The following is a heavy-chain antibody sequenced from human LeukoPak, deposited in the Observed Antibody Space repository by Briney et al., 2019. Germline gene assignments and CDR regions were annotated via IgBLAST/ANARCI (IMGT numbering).Heavy chain of an antibody. Sequence: SETLSLTCAVSGGSISSGGYSWSWIRQPPGKGLEWIGYIYHSGSTYYNPSLKSRVTISVDTSKNQFSLKLSSVTAADTAVYYCAKGPYLTFDYWGQGTLVTVSS. CDR3: AKGPYLTFDY. V-gene: IGHV4-30-2*02. D-gene: IGHD4/OR15-4a*01. CDR2: IYHSGST. J-gene: IGHJ4*02. CDR1: GGSISSGGYS.